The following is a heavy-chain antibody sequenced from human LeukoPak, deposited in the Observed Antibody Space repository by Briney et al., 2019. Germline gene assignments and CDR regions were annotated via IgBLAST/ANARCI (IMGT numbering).Heavy chain of an antibody. D-gene: IGHD6-19*01. V-gene: IGHV1-2*02. CDR1: GYTFTGYY. Sequence: ASVKVSCKASGYTFTGYYMHWVRQAPAQGLEWMGCINPNSGGTNYAQKVKGRVSMTRDTSISTAYMELSRLRSDDTAVYYCARVARDGIAVAGAYFDYWGQGTLVTVSS. CDR3: ARVARDGIAVAGAYFDY. J-gene: IGHJ4*02. CDR2: INPNSGGT.